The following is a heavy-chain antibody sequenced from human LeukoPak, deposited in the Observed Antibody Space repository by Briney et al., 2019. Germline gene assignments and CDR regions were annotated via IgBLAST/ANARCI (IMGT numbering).Heavy chain of an antibody. J-gene: IGHJ4*02. Sequence: PSETLSLTCTVSGGSVSRGSYYWSWIRQPPGKGLEWIGYIYYCGSTNYNPSLESRVTISLDTYKNQFSLKLSSVSAADTAVYYCARDNSYGDYLEYWGQGTLVTVSS. CDR3: ARDNSYGDYLEY. V-gene: IGHV4-61*01. D-gene: IGHD4-17*01. CDR1: GGSVSRGSYY. CDR2: IYYCGST.